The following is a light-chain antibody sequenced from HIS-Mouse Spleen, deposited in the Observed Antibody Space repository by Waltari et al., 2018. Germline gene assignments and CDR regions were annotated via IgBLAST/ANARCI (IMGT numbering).Light chain of an antibody. CDR3: QKYNSAPLIT. Sequence: DIQMTQSPSSLSASVGDRVTITCRASQGISNYLVWYQQKPGKVPKLLIYAASTLQSGVPSRFSGSGSGTDFTLTISSLQPEDVATYYCQKYNSAPLITFGQGTRLEIK. V-gene: IGKV1-27*01. CDR2: AAS. CDR1: QGISNY. J-gene: IGKJ5*01.